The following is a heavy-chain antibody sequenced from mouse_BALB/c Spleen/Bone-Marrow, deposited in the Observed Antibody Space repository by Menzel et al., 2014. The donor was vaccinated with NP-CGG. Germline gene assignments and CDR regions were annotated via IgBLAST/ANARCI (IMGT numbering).Heavy chain of an antibody. Sequence: VQGVESGAELMKPGAPMKISCKATGYTFSSYWIEWVKQRPGHGLEWIGEILPGSGSTNYNERFKGKATFTADTSSNTAYMQLSSLTSEDSAVYYCARAYYVNYDAMDYWGQGTSVTVSS. CDR3: ARAYYVNYDAMDY. CDR2: ILPGSGST. D-gene: IGHD2-10*01. V-gene: IGHV1-9*01. CDR1: GYTFSSYW. J-gene: IGHJ4*01.